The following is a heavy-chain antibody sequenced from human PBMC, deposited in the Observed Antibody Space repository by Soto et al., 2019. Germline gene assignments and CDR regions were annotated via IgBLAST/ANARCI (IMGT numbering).Heavy chain of an antibody. V-gene: IGHV4-30-4*01. CDR2: IYYSGST. CDR3: ARVILGIAVAGAFDY. CDR1: GGSISSGDYY. J-gene: IGHJ4*02. D-gene: IGHD6-19*01. Sequence: LSETLSLTCTVSGGSISSGDYYWSWIRQPPGKGLEWIGYIYYSGSTYYNPSLKSRVTISVDTSKNQFSLKLSSVTAADTAVYYCARVILGIAVAGAFDYWGQGTLVTVSS.